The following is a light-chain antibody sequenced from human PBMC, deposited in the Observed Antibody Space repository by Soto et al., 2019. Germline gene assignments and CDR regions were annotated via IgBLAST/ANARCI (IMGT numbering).Light chain of an antibody. CDR1: SSKIGAGYD. CDR2: ANS. Sequence: QSVLTQPPSVSGAPGQRVTISCTGSSSKIGAGYDVQWYQHLPGTAPKLLIYANSQRPSGVPDRFSGSKSGTSASLAITGLQAEDEADYYCQSYDSSLSGSGVFGGGTKLTVL. CDR3: QSYDSSLSGSGV. V-gene: IGLV1-40*01. J-gene: IGLJ3*02.